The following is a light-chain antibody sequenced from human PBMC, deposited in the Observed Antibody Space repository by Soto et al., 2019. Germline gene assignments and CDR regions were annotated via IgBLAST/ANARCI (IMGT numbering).Light chain of an antibody. CDR2: RNN. V-gene: IGLV1-44*01. J-gene: IGLJ2*01. CDR1: TSNIGSKT. Sequence: QSVLTQSPSASGTPGQRIIISCSGSTSNIGSKTVNWYQQLPGTAPKLLIYRNNQRPSGVRDRFSGSKSGTSASLAISGLQSEDEADYSCAAWADSLRGVVFVGGHKVTVL. CDR3: AAWADSLRGVV.